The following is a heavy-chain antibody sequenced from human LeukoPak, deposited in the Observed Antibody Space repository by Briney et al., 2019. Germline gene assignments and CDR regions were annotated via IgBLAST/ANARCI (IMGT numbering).Heavy chain of an antibody. J-gene: IGHJ6*02. V-gene: IGHV3-53*01. CDR3: ARDGIQKVYGMDV. Sequence: GGSLRLSCAASGFTFDDYAMHWVRQAPGKGLEWVSVIYSGGSTYYADSVKGRFTISRDNSKNTLYLQMNSLRAEDTAVYYCARDGIQKVYGMDVWGQGTTVTVSS. CDR2: IYSGGST. CDR1: GFTFDDYA.